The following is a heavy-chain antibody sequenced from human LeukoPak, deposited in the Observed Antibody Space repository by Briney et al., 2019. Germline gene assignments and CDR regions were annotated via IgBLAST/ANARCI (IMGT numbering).Heavy chain of an antibody. J-gene: IGHJ5*02. CDR1: GYSFTSYG. D-gene: IGHD4-17*01. CDR2: ISAYNGNT. Sequence: GASVKVSCKASGYSFTSYGISWVRQAPGQGLEWMGWISAYNGNTNYAQKLQGRVTMTTDTSTSTAYMELRSLRSDDTAVYYCARGDGGYGDSSNWFDPWGQGTLVTVSS. CDR3: ARGDGGYGDSSNWFDP. V-gene: IGHV1-18*01.